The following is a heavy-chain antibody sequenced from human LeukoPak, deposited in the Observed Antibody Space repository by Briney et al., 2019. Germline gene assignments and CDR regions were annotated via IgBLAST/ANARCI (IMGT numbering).Heavy chain of an antibody. Sequence: GGSLRLSCAASGFIFSDYGMHWVRQAPGKGLEWVAFIRYDGSNKYYLDSVKGRFTIPRDSSKNTVYLQMNSLRAEDTAVYYCAKEGTASKPSDLDYWGQGTLVTVSS. D-gene: IGHD1/OR15-1a*01. CDR1: GFIFSDYG. V-gene: IGHV3-30*02. CDR2: IRYDGSNK. CDR3: AKEGTASKPSDLDY. J-gene: IGHJ4*02.